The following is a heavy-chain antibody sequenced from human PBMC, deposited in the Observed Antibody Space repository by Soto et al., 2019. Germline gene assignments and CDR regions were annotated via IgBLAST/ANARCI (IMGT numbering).Heavy chain of an antibody. J-gene: IGHJ4*02. D-gene: IGHD5-18*01. Sequence: QVQLVQSGAAVKKPESSVKVSCKAPGGTFSTYAISWVRQAPGQGLEWMGGIIPMFGTANYAQRFQDRVTITADESTNTGYIELSSLRSEDTAVYFCASGIQLWLRRINNGYSGWGQGTLVTVSS. CDR2: IIPMFGTA. CDR1: GGTFSTYA. V-gene: IGHV1-69*12. CDR3: ASGIQLWLRRINNGYSG.